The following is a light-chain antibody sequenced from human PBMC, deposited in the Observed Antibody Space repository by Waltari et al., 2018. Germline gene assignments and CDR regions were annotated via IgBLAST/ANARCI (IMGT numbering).Light chain of an antibody. CDR2: DTS. V-gene: IGKV3-15*01. CDR3: AQDTSSAT. CDR1: RSVSRR. J-gene: IGKJ2*01. Sequence: ERVLTQSLATLSVSPGARATRCCRASRSVSRRLAWYQQRPGQAPRLRIYDTSTRATGLPARFSGSGSGTEVTLTMSSLQSEDSAVYYCAQDTSSATSGPGSKLEIE.